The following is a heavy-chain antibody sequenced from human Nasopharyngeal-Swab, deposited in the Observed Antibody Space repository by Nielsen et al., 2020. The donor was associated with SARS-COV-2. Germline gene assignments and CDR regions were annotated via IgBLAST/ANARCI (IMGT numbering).Heavy chain of an antibody. Sequence: GGSLRLSCAASGFTVSSNYMSWVRQAPGKGLEWVSVIYSGGSTYYADSVKGRFTVSRDNSRDTLYLQMSSLRVDDTAVYYCARDLEYSSSGDIYNYYAVDVWGPGTTVTVSS. J-gene: IGHJ6*02. D-gene: IGHD6-13*01. V-gene: IGHV3-66*01. CDR3: ARDLEYSSSGDIYNYYAVDV. CDR1: GFTVSSNY. CDR2: IYSGGST.